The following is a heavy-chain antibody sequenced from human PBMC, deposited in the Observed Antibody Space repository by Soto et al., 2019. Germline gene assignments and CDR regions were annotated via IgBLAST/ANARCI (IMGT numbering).Heavy chain of an antibody. CDR3: ARYGSGSYYPTTFDY. CDR2: IYYSGST. CDR1: GGSISTSSYH. J-gene: IGHJ4*02. V-gene: IGHV4-39*07. D-gene: IGHD3-10*01. Sequence: SETLSLTCTVSGGSISTSSYHWAWIRQPPGKGLEWIASIYYSGSTYYNPSLKSRVTISVDTSENQFSLKLSSVTAADTAVYYCARYGSGSYYPTTFDYWGQGTLVTVSS.